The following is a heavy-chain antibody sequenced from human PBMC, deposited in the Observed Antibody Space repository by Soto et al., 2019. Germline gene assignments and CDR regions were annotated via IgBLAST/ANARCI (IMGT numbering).Heavy chain of an antibody. CDR3: ARVMDSSGWYPYFDY. D-gene: IGHD6-19*01. V-gene: IGHV3-66*01. CDR1: GFTVSSNY. J-gene: IGHJ4*02. Sequence: GGSLRLSCAASGFTVSSNYMSWVRQAPGKGLEWVSVIYSGGSTYYADSVKGRFTISRDNSKNTLYLQMNSLRAEDTAVYYCARVMDSSGWYPYFDYWGQGTLVTVSS. CDR2: IYSGGST.